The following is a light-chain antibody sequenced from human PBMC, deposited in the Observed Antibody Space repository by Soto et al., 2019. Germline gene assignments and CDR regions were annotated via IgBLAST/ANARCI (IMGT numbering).Light chain of an antibody. CDR3: QQADSFPLT. J-gene: IGKJ4*01. CDR2: AAS. Sequence: DILMTQSPSSVSAVVGDRVIIACRASQHISTWLAWYQQKPGEAPRLLIFAASRLQSGVPSRFSGSGSGTDFTLTINGLQPEDFAPYYCQQADSFPLTFGGGTKVEVK. V-gene: IGKV1D-12*01. CDR1: QHISTW.